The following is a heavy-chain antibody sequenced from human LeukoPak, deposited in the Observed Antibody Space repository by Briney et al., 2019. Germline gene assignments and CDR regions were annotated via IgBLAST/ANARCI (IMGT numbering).Heavy chain of an antibody. CDR1: GFTFSNAW. CDR2: IKSKTDGGTT. CDR3: TTDLLRKTGDRVASRYYFDY. D-gene: IGHD7-27*01. V-gene: IGHV3-15*01. J-gene: IGHJ4*02. Sequence: GGSLRLSCAASGFTFSNAWMSWVRQAPGKGLEWVGRIKSKTDGGTTDYAAPVKGRFTISRDDSKNTLYLQMNSLKTEDTAVNYCTTDLLRKTGDRVASRYYFDYWGQGTLVTVSS.